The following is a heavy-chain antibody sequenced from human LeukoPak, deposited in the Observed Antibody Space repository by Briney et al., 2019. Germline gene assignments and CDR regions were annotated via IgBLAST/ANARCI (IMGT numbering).Heavy chain of an antibody. V-gene: IGHV1-2*02. CDR2: INPNSGGT. CDR1: GYTFTGYY. Sequence: GASVKVSCKASGYTFTGYYMHWVRQAPGQGLEWMGWINPNSGGTNYAQKLQGRVTMTRDTSISTAYMELSRLRSDDTAVYYCARGGYFDSPPPSNWFDPWGQGTLVTVSS. D-gene: IGHD3-9*01. CDR3: ARGGYFDSPPPSNWFDP. J-gene: IGHJ5*02.